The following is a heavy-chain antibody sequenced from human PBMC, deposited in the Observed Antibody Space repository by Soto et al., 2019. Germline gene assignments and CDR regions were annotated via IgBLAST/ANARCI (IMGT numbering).Heavy chain of an antibody. Sequence: QVQLQQWGAGLLKPSETLSLTCAVYGGSFSGYYWCWIRQPPGKGLDWLGEINHSGSTNNNPTLKRRVTISVDTSKNESPLKLSSVTAADTAVYCCASSIGTYFFYWGQGTPVTVSS. D-gene: IGHD3-3*01. CDR3: ASSIGTYFFY. CDR2: INHSGST. V-gene: IGHV4-34*01. J-gene: IGHJ4*02. CDR1: GGSFSGYY.